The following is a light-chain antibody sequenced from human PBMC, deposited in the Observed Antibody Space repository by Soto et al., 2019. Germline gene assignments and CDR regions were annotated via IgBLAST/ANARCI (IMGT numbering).Light chain of an antibody. CDR3: QQYGRPPLT. CDR2: GAS. CDR1: QSVSSTY. Sequence: EIVLTQSPGTLSLSPGERATLSCRASQSVSSTYLGWYQQKPGQSPRLLIYGASRRATGIPDRFSGSGSGTDFTLTISSLEPEDFALYYCQQYGRPPLTFGPGTKVDIK. V-gene: IGKV3-20*01. J-gene: IGKJ3*01.